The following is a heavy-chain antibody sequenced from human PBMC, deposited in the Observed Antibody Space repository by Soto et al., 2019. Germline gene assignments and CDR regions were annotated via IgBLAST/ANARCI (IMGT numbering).Heavy chain of an antibody. CDR3: ARDRGHKYYDFWSSYLPLGGMDV. J-gene: IGHJ6*02. Sequence: PGGSLRLSCAASGFTFSSYEMNWVRQAPGKGLEWVSYISSSGSTIYYADSVKGRFTISRDNAKNSLYLQMNSLRAEDTAVYYCARDRGHKYYDFWSSYLPLGGMDVWGQETTVTVSS. CDR2: ISSSGSTI. D-gene: IGHD3-3*01. CDR1: GFTFSSYE. V-gene: IGHV3-48*03.